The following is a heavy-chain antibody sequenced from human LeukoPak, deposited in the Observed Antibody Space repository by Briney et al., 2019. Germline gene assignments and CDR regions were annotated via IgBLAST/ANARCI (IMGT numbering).Heavy chain of an antibody. Sequence: PGGSLRLSCVASGFTVSSNYVSWVRQAPGKGLEWVSVIYSGGSTYYADSVKGRFTISRDNSKNTVYLQMNSLRAEDTAIYYCARDSDYDAFTYWGLGTLVTVSS. D-gene: IGHD4-17*01. CDR3: ARDSDYDAFTY. V-gene: IGHV3-53*01. CDR2: IYSGGST. J-gene: IGHJ4*02. CDR1: GFTVSSNY.